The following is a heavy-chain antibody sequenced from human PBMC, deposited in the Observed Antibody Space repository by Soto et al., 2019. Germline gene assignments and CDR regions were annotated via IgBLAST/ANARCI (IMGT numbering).Heavy chain of an antibody. CDR3: AREDWGCGYSDGPYDYYGMDV. CDR2: INPNSGGT. J-gene: IGHJ6*02. Sequence: QVQLVQSGAEVKKPGASVKVSCKASGYTFTGYYMHWVRQAPGQGLEWMGWINPNSGGTNYAQKFQGWVTMTRDTSISTDDMELRSLRSADTAVDYCAREDWGCGYSDGPYDYYGMDVWGQGTTGTVSS. CDR1: GYTFTGYY. V-gene: IGHV1-2*04. D-gene: IGHD5-18*01.